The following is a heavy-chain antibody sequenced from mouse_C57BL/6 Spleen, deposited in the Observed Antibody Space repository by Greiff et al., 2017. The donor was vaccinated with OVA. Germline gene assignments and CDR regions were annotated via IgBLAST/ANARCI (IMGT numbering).Heavy chain of an antibody. Sequence: EVMLVESGGGFVKPGGSLSLSCAASGFTFSDYGLYWVRQAPEGGLEWLAYISSGSGTIYYADTVKSRFTISRDNATNTLFLQMASLVSEDTAMYYCARDYGSSDGWFAYWGQGTLVTVSA. CDR2: ISSGSGTI. CDR1: GFTFSDYG. V-gene: IGHV5-17*01. CDR3: ARDYGSSDGWFAY. D-gene: IGHD1-1*01. J-gene: IGHJ3*01.